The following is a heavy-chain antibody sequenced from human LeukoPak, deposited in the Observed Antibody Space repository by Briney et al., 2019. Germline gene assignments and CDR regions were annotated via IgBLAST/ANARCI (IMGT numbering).Heavy chain of an antibody. CDR2: ISSSSSYI. D-gene: IGHD4-11*01. Sequence: GGSLRLSCAASGFTFSSYSMNWVRQAPGKGLEWVSSISSSSSYIYYADSVKGRFTISRDNAKNSLYLQMNSLRAEDTAVYYCARETVAIRNWFDPWGQGTLVTVSS. CDR3: ARETVAIRNWFDP. CDR1: GFTFSSYS. J-gene: IGHJ5*02. V-gene: IGHV3-21*01.